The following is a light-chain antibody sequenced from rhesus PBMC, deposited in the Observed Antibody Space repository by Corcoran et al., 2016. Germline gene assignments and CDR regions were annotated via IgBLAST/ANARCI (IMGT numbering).Light chain of an antibody. Sequence: DIQMTQSPSSLSASVGDRVTITCRASENVNNYLNWYQQKPGKAPKPLIYKASTLQSGVPSRFSGSGAGTGYTFPLSSLQPEDVATYFCQHGYGTPFTFGPGTKLDIK. J-gene: IGKJ3*01. V-gene: IGKV1-74*01. CDR3: QHGYGTPFT. CDR1: ENVNNY. CDR2: KAS.